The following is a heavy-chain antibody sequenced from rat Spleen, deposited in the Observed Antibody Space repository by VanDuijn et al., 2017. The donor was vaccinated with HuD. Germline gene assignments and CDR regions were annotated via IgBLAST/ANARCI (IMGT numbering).Heavy chain of an antibody. D-gene: IGHD3-3*01. CDR3: TGGGHSALNWFDY. CDR2: ITRDGSST. V-gene: IGHV5-35*01. CDR1: GFTFSSSW. Sequence: EVQLVESGGGLVQPGGSLKLSCAASGFTFSSSWLNWIRQAPGKGLEWVASITRDGSSTYYPETVKGRFVISKDNAKDTGNLHMNNLRSEDTAMYYCTGGGHSALNWFDYWGQGTLVTVSS. J-gene: IGHJ3*01.